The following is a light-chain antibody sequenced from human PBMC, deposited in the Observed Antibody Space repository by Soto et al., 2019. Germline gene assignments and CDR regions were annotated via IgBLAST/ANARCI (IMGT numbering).Light chain of an antibody. J-gene: IGKJ1*01. Sequence: ETVLTQSPGTLSLSPGERATLSCRASQSVSSSYLAWYQQKPGQAPRLLIYGASSRATGIPDRFSGSGSGTDFTLIISRLEPEDFAVYSCQQYGSSPRTFGQGTKVEIK. CDR3: QQYGSSPRT. CDR1: QSVSSSY. CDR2: GAS. V-gene: IGKV3-20*01.